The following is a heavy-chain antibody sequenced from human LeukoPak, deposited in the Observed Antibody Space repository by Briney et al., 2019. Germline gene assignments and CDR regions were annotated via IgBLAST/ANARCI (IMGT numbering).Heavy chain of an antibody. Sequence: GRSLRLSCAASGFTFSSYAMHWVRQAPGKGLEWVAVISYDRSNKYYADSVKGRFTISRDNSKNTLYLQMNSLRAEDTAVYYCARGAAGTLLDYWGQGTLVTVSS. V-gene: IGHV3-30-3*01. CDR1: GFTFSSYA. CDR3: ARGAAGTLLDY. CDR2: ISYDRSNK. D-gene: IGHD6-13*01. J-gene: IGHJ4*02.